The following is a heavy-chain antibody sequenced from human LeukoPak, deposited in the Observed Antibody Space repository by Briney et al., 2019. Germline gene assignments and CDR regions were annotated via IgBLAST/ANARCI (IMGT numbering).Heavy chain of an antibody. CDR2: IIPILGIA. D-gene: IGHD5-18*01. CDR1: GGTFSSYA. V-gene: IGHV1-69*04. J-gene: IGHJ6*02. Sequence: ASVKVFCKASGGTFSSYAISWVRQAPGQGLEWMGRIIPILGIANYAQKFQGRVTITADKSTSTAYMELSSLRSEDTAVYYCARGRVQLWPTGYYYYGMDVWGQGTTVTVSS. CDR3: ARGRVQLWPTGYYYYGMDV.